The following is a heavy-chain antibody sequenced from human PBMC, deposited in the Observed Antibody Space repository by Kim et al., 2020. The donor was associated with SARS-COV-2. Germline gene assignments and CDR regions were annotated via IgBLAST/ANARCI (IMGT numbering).Heavy chain of an antibody. J-gene: IGHJ4*02. D-gene: IGHD3-10*01. CDR3: ARAYGSGSYLLDY. Sequence: AQKVQGRVTMTADESTSTAYMELSSLRSEDTAVYYCARAYGSGSYLLDYWGQGTLVTVSS. V-gene: IGHV1-69*01.